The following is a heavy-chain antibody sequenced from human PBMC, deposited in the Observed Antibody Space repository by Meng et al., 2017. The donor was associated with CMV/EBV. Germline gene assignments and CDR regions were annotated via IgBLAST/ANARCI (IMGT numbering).Heavy chain of an antibody. D-gene: IGHD3-10*01. V-gene: IGHV1-18*01. CDR2: SSAYNGNT. CDR1: GYTFTIYG. CDR3: ARNYYGSGSWFDP. J-gene: IGHJ5*02. Sequence: QVQLLQHDAEVKKPVITAKSSCKCSGYTFTIYGIHWMRQAPVQGLECMGWSSAYNGNTNYAQKLQCRVTMTTDTSTITAYMELRSLRSDDTAVYYCARNYYGSGSWFDPWGQGTLVTVSS.